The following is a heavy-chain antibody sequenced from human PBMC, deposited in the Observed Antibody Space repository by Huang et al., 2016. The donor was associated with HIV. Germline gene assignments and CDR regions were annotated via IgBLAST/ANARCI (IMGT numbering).Heavy chain of an antibody. V-gene: IGHV1-24*01. J-gene: IGHJ5*02. CDR2: FDPKRGET. Sequence: QGLLIQSGAEVKRPGASVKVSCKVSGYTLTELSMHWVRQAPGKGLEWMGGFDPKRGETIYAQKFQGRVTMTEDTSTDTAYMELSGLRSEDTAVYYCSTVTYYYDSGSHPNWFDPWGQGTLVTVSS. CDR1: GYTLTELS. D-gene: IGHD3-10*01. CDR3: STVTYYYDSGSHPNWFDP.